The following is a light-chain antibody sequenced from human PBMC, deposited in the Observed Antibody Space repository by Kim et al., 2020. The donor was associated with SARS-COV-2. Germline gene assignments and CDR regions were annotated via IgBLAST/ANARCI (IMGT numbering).Light chain of an antibody. CDR1: QDIANS. J-gene: IGKJ1*01. V-gene: IGKV1-27*01. CDR2: GAS. CDR3: QKYNSAPWT. Sequence: ASDGDRVTITCRASQDIANSLAWYQQKPGTVPKVLIYGASTLQSGVPSRFSGSGSGTEFTLTIGSLQTEDVATYYCQKYNSAPWTFGPGTKVDIK.